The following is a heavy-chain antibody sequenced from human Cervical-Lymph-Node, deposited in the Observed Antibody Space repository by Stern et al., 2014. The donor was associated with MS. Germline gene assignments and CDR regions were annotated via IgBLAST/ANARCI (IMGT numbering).Heavy chain of an antibody. CDR3: AGSGTYYPDY. V-gene: IGHV4-59*08. CDR1: GGSISSYY. CDR2: VHYSGTP. Sequence: QLQLQESGPGLVKPSETLSLTCSVSGGSISSYYWNWIRQPPGKGLEWIANVHYSGTPNYKPSLKSRVTILLETLMNKNPLKLPSVTAADTAVYYCAGSGTYYPDYWGQGILVTVSS. J-gene: IGHJ4*02. D-gene: IGHD3-3*01.